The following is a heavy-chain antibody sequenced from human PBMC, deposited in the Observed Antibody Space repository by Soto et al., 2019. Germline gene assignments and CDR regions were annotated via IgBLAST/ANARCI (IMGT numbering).Heavy chain of an antibody. CDR3: ARDPQLAAAPYFQL. CDR2: INAGNGNT. Sequence: GASVKVSCKASGYTFTSYAMHWVRQAPGQRLEWMGWINAGNGNTKYSQKFQGRVTITRDTSASTAYMELSSLRSEDTAVYYCARDPQLAAAPYFQLWGKGTLVTVSS. D-gene: IGHD6-13*01. J-gene: IGHJ1*01. V-gene: IGHV1-3*01. CDR1: GYTFTSYA.